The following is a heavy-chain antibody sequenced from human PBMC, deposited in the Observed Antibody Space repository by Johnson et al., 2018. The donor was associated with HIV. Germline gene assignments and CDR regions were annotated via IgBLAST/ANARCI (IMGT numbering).Heavy chain of an antibody. CDR1: GFTFSMYA. V-gene: IGHV3-64*04. CDR3: ARDWDYYDASGYYYANMVDAFDV. J-gene: IGHJ3*01. D-gene: IGHD3-22*01. Sequence: QVQLVESGGGVVQPGGSLRLSCAASGFTFSMYAMHWVRQAPGKGLEYVSAISSNGGSTYYADSVKGRFTISRDNSKNTLYLQMNSLRAEDTAVYYCARDWDYYDASGYYYANMVDAFDVWGQGTVVTVSS. CDR2: ISSNGGST.